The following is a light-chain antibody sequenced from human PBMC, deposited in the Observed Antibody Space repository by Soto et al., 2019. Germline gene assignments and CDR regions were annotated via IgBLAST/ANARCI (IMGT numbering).Light chain of an antibody. CDR2: AAS. Sequence: IQMTQTPSSLSASVGDRVTITFRASQSISSYLNWYQQKPGKAPKLLIYAASSLQSGVPSRFSGSGSGTDFTLTINRLEPEDFAVYYCQLYGISPNFGQGTRLEI. V-gene: IGKV1-39*01. CDR3: QLYGISPN. CDR1: QSISSY. J-gene: IGKJ5*01.